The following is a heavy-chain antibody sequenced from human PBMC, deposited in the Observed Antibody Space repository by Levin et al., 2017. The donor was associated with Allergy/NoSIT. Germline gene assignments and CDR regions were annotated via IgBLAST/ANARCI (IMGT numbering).Heavy chain of an antibody. CDR3: AKVGSMIVVVNIVGRYGMDV. Sequence: GGSLRLSCAASGFTFSSYAMSWVRQAPGKGLEWVSAISGSGGSTYYADSVKGRFTISRDNSKNTLYLQMNSLRAEDTAVYYCAKVGSMIVVVNIVGRYGMDVWGQGTTVTVSS. CDR2: ISGSGGST. J-gene: IGHJ6*02. V-gene: IGHV3-23*01. D-gene: IGHD3-22*01. CDR1: GFTFSSYA.